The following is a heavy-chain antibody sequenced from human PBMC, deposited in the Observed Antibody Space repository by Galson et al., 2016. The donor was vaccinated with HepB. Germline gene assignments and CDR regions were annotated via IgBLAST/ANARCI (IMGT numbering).Heavy chain of an antibody. J-gene: IGHJ6*02. CDR1: GASISGHY. D-gene: IGHD3/OR15-3a*01. Sequence: SETLSLTCAVSGASISGHYWSWIRQPPGKGLEWIGYVHYSGTTNYNPSLKSRVSISIDTSKTHFSLRLTSLTAAGTAIYFCARDGRAWVGLDVWGQGTTVTVSS. V-gene: IGHV4-59*11. CDR3: ARDGRAWVGLDV. CDR2: VHYSGTT.